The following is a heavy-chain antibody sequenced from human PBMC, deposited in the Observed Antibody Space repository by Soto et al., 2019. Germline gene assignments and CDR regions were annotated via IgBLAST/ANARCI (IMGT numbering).Heavy chain of an antibody. V-gene: IGHV3-15*01. CDR1: GFTFSNAW. J-gene: IGHJ4*02. CDR2: IKSKTDGGTT. Sequence: PVGSLRLSCAASGFTFSNAWMSWVRQAPGKGLEWVGRIKSKTDGGTTDYAAPVKGRFTISRDDSKNTLYLQMDSLKTEDTAVYYCTTDPDYYDSSGPRFDYWGQGTLVTVSS. D-gene: IGHD3-22*01. CDR3: TTDPDYYDSSGPRFDY.